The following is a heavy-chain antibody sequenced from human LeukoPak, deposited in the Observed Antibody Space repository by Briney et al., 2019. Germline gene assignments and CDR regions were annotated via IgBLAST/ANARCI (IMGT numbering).Heavy chain of an antibody. Sequence: GASVKVSCKASGGTFSSYAISWVRQAPGQGLEWMRGIIPIFGTANYAQKFQGRVTMTRDTSTSTVYMELSSLRSEDTAVYYCARDRNYYGSGRLDYWGQGTLVTVSS. V-gene: IGHV1-69*05. CDR1: GGTFSSYA. CDR3: ARDRNYYGSGRLDY. D-gene: IGHD3-10*01. CDR2: IIPIFGTA. J-gene: IGHJ4*02.